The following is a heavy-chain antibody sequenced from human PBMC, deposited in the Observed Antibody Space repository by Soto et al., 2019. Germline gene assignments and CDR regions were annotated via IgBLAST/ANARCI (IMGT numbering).Heavy chain of an antibody. J-gene: IGHJ4*02. Sequence: PSETLSLTCTVSGGSISSYYWSWIRQPPGKGLEWIGYIYYSGSTNYNPSLKSRVTISVDTSKNQFSLKLSSVTAADTAVYYCARAGSFPVTTFYFDYWGQGTLVTVSS. D-gene: IGHD4-4*01. CDR3: ARAGSFPVTTFYFDY. CDR1: GGSISSYY. V-gene: IGHV4-59*01. CDR2: IYYSGST.